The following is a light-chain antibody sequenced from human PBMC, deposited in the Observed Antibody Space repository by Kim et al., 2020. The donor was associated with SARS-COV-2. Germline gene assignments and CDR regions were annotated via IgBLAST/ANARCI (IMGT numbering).Light chain of an antibody. V-gene: IGKV3-15*01. CDR2: GAS. CDR3: QQYNNWPPS. Sequence: EIVMTQSPATLSVSPGERATLSCRASQSVSSNLAWYQQKPGQAPRLLIYGASTRATGIPARFSGSGSGTEFTLTINSLQSEDFAVYYCQQYNNWPPSFGQGTKLEI. J-gene: IGKJ2*03. CDR1: QSVSSN.